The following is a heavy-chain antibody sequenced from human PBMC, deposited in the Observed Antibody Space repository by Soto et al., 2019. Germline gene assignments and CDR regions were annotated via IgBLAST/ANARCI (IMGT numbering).Heavy chain of an antibody. CDR1: GFTFSSCA. CDR2: SSASGGST. V-gene: IGHV3-23*01. Sequence: GGSLRLSCTASGFTFSSCAMSWVRQAPGKGLEWVSISSASGGSTYHADSVKGRFTISRDNAKKSLDLQINSLRAEDTAVYYCAREKKHQSLGGRFGMDVWGQGTTVTASS. J-gene: IGHJ6*02. D-gene: IGHD2-2*01. CDR3: AREKKHQSLGGRFGMDV.